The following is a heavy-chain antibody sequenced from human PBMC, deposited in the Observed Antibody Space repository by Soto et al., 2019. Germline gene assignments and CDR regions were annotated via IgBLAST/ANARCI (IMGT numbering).Heavy chain of an antibody. Sequence: QITLKESGPTVVKPTQTLTLTCTFSGFSFSSPGVAVGWIRQPPGKAPEWLALIYWDDAERYRASLKNRLTVTKDTSKNQVVLTMANMDPVDTATYYCAHFEHYTSGYYFDFWSQGTLVTVSS. J-gene: IGHJ4*02. D-gene: IGHD3-10*01. V-gene: IGHV2-5*02. CDR2: IYWDDAE. CDR3: AHFEHYTSGYYFDF. CDR1: GFSFSSPGVA.